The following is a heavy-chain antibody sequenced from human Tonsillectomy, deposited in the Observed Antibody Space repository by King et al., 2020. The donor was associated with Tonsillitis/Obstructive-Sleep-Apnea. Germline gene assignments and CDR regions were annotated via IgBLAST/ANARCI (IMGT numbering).Heavy chain of an antibody. Sequence: VQLVESGGGLVKPGGSLRLSCAASGFTFSAYSMNWVRQAPGKGLEWVSSISIGGSHERYADSFRGRFTISRDSAQNSLYLLMNTLRSEDTAVYYCAGQASSSWGDFFDVWGQGALVTVSS. J-gene: IGHJ4*02. V-gene: IGHV3-21*01. CDR3: AGQASSSWGDFFDV. CDR1: GFTFSAYS. CDR2: ISIGGSHE. D-gene: IGHD6-13*01.